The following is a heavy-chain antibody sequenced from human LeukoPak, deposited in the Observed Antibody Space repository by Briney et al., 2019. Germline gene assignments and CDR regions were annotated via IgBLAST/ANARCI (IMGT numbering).Heavy chain of an antibody. Sequence: PSETLSLTCAVYGGSFSGYYWSWIRQPPGKGLEWIGEINHSGSTNYNPSLKSRVTISVDTSKNQFSLKLSSVTAADTAVYYCARDLTRPGFDPWGQGTLVTVSS. J-gene: IGHJ5*02. CDR1: GGSFSGYY. V-gene: IGHV4-34*01. CDR3: ARDLTRPGFDP. CDR2: INHSGST.